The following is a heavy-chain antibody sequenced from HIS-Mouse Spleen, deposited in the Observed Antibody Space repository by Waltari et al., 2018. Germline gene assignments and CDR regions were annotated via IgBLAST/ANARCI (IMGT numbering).Heavy chain of an antibody. CDR2: IYYSGST. D-gene: IGHD1-26*01. V-gene: IGHV4-39*07. Sequence: QLQLQESGPGLVKPPETLSLTCTVPGGPISSSSYYWGWIRQPPGKGVEWIGSIYYSGSTYYNPSLKSRVTISVDTSKNQFSLKLSSVTAADTAVYYCARDRELYFDYWGQGTLVTVSS. CDR3: ARDRELYFDY. CDR1: GGPISSSSYY. J-gene: IGHJ4*02.